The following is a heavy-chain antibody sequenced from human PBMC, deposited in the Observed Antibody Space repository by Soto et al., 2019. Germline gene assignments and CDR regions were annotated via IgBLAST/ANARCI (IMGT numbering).Heavy chain of an antibody. V-gene: IGHV1-69*13. CDR2: IIPKLGTA. CDR3: ARATAYYDFWSGYHDDAFDI. Sequence: SVKVSCKASGGTFNNYPVTWVRQAPGQGLEWMGGIIPKLGTANYAQKFEGRVTITADESTNTAYMELNSLRPEDTAVYYCARATAYYDFWSGYHDDAFDIWGQGTMVTVSS. J-gene: IGHJ3*02. D-gene: IGHD3-3*01. CDR1: GGTFNNYP.